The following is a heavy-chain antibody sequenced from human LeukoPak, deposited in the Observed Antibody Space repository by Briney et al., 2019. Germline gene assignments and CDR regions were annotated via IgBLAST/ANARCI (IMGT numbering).Heavy chain of an antibody. CDR1: GGSFSGYY. V-gene: IGHV4-34*01. CDR3: ARGGATMVRGVHGY. D-gene: IGHD3-10*01. CDR2: INHSGST. Sequence: SETLSLTCAVYGGSFSGYYWNWIRQPPGKGLEWIGEINHSGSTNYNPSLRSRVTISVDTSKNQFSLKLSSVTAADTAVYYCARGGATMVRGVHGYWGQGTLVTVSS. J-gene: IGHJ4*02.